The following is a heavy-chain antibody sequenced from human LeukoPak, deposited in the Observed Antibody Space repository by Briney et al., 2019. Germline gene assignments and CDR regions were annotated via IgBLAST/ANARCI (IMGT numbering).Heavy chain of an antibody. V-gene: IGHV3-48*01. D-gene: IGHD6-19*01. Sequence: GGSLRLSCAASGFSFSTYSMNWVRQAPGKGLQWVSYISSGSSAIYYTDSVKGRFTITRDDAKNSVYLQMNSLRTEDTALYYCAKGLQWLVLSGAFDIWGQGTMVTVSS. CDR3: AKGLQWLVLSGAFDI. CDR2: ISSGSSAI. CDR1: GFSFSTYS. J-gene: IGHJ3*02.